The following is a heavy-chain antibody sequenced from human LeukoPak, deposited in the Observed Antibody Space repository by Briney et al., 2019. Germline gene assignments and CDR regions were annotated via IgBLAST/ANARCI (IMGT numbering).Heavy chain of an antibody. CDR1: GFTFSSYA. J-gene: IGHJ3*02. D-gene: IGHD3-22*01. CDR2: ISGSGGST. Sequence: GSLRLSCAASGFTFSSYAMSWVRQAPGKGLEWVSAISGSGGSTYYADSVKGRFTISRDNSKNTLYLQMNSLRAEDTAVYYCAKEGLYYYDSSGKRGDAFDIWGQGTMVTVSS. V-gene: IGHV3-23*01. CDR3: AKEGLYYYDSSGKRGDAFDI.